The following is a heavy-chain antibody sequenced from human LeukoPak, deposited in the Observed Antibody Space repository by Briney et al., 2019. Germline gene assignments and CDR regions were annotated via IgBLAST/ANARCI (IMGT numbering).Heavy chain of an antibody. J-gene: IGHJ5*02. Sequence: PSETLSLTCTVSGSSISSYYWSWIRQPPGKGLEWIGYIHYSGSTNYNPSLKSRVTISVDTSKNLFSLKLMSVTAADTAVYYCARHLLSSGYDCWFDPWGQGTLVTVSS. CDR1: GSSISSYY. D-gene: IGHD5-12*01. CDR3: ARHLLSSGYDCWFDP. V-gene: IGHV4-59*08. CDR2: IHYSGST.